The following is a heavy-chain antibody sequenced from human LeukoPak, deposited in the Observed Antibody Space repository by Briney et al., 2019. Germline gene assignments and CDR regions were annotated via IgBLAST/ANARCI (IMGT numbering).Heavy chain of an antibody. CDR1: GGSISSGDYY. J-gene: IGHJ4*02. Sequence: SQTLSLTCTVSGGSISSGDYYWSWIRQPPGTGLEWIGYIYYSGSTYYNPSLKSRVTISVDTSKNQFSLKLSSVTAADTAVYYCARVRGRVRSQIDYWGQGTLVTVSS. V-gene: IGHV4-30-4*01. CDR3: ARVRGRVRSQIDY. D-gene: IGHD3-10*01. CDR2: IYYSGST.